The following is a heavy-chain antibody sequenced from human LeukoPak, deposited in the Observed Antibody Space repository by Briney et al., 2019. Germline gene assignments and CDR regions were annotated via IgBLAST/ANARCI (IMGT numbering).Heavy chain of an antibody. CDR3: ARAQSRGCSGGSCYDAFDI. CDR1: GYTFTSYY. CDR2: INPSGGST. D-gene: IGHD2-15*01. Sequence: ASVKVSCKASGYTFTSYYMHWVRQAPGRGLEWMGIINPSGGSTSYAQKFQGRVTMTRDTSTSTVYMELSSLRSEDTAVYYCARAQSRGCSGGSCYDAFDIWGQGTMVTVSS. J-gene: IGHJ3*02. V-gene: IGHV1-46*01.